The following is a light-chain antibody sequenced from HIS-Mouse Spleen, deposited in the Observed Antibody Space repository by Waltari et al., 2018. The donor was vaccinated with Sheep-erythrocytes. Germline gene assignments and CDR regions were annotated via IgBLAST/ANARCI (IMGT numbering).Light chain of an antibody. CDR1: SSNIGAGYD. Sequence: QSVLTQPPSVSGAPGQRVTISCTGSSSNIGAGYDVHWYQQLPGTAPKLLLHGNSNRPSGVPDRFSGSKSGTSASLAITGLQAEDEADYYCQSYDSSLSGWVFGGGTKLTVL. CDR3: QSYDSSLSGWV. J-gene: IGLJ3*02. V-gene: IGLV1-40*01. CDR2: GNS.